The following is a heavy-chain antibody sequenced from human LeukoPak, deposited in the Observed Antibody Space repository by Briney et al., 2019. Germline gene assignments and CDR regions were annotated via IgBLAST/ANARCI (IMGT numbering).Heavy chain of an antibody. V-gene: IGHV1-18*01. CDR2: ISAYNGNT. CDR3: AVVVAATLPNWFDP. Sequence: ASVKVSCKASGYTFTSYGTSWVRQAPGQGLEWMGWISAYNGNTNYAQKLQGRVTMTTDTSTSTAYMELRSLRSDDTAVYYCAVVVAATLPNWFDPWGQGTLVTVSS. CDR1: GYTFTSYG. J-gene: IGHJ5*02. D-gene: IGHD2-15*01.